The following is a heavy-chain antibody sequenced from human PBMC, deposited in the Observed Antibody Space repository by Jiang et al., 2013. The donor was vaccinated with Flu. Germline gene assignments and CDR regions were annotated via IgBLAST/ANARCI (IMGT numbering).Heavy chain of an antibody. V-gene: IGHV1-69*01. D-gene: IGHD3-16*01. CDR2: IIPIFGTA. CDR1: GGTFSSYA. J-gene: IGHJ4*02. CDR3: ARDGGGKYRRPYYFDY. Sequence: GAEVKKPGSSVKVSCKASGGTFSSYAISWVRQAPGQGLEWMGGIIPIFGTANYAQKFQGRVTITADESTSTAYMELSSLRSEDTAVYYCARDGGGKYRRPYYFDYWGQGTLVTVSS.